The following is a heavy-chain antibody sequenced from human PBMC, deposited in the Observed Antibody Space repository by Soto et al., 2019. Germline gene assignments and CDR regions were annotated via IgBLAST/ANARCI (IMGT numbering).Heavy chain of an antibody. CDR2: INHSGST. J-gene: IGHJ5*02. CDR1: GGSFSGYY. CDR3: AGVYYYGSGSYGP. V-gene: IGHV4-34*01. Sequence: PSETLSLTCAVYGGSFSGYYWSWIRQPPGKGLEWIGEINHSGSTNYNPSLKSRVTISVDTSKNQFSLKLSSVTAADTAVYYCAGVYYYGSGSYGPWGQGTLVTVSS. D-gene: IGHD3-10*01.